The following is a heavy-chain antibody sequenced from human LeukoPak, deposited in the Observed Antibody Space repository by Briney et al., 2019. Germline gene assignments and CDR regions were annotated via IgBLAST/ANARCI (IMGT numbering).Heavy chain of an antibody. CDR2: IYYSGST. D-gene: IGHD2-2*01. V-gene: IGHV4-59*01. CDR3: ARGGQLLLPYYFDY. CDR1: GGSISSYY. Sequence: SETLSLTCTVSGGSISSYYWSWIRQPPGKGLEWIGYIYYSGSTNYNPSLKSRVTISVDTPKNQFSLKLSSVTAADTAVYYCARGGQLLLPYYFDYWGQGTLVTVSS. J-gene: IGHJ4*02.